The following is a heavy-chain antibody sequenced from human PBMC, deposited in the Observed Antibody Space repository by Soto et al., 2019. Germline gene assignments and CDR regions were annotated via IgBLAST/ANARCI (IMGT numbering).Heavy chain of an antibody. Sequence: QVQLVQSGAEVKKPGSSVKVSCKASGGTFSSYAISWVRQAPGQGLEWMGGIIPIFGTANYAQKFQGRVTITADECTSTGYMELSSLSSEDTDVYYCARDLVGASSIENWFDRWGQGTLVTVSS. CDR1: GGTFSSYA. CDR3: ARDLVGASSIENWFDR. CDR2: IIPIFGTA. V-gene: IGHV1-69*12. J-gene: IGHJ5*02. D-gene: IGHD1-26*01.